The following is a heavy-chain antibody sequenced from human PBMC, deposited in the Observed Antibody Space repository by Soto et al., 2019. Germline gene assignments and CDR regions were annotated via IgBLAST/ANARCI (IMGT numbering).Heavy chain of an antibody. CDR3: ARGLAIAAGGTYYYYGMDV. D-gene: IGHD6-13*01. J-gene: IGHJ6*02. CDR2: IIPIFGTA. V-gene: IGHV1-69*13. Sequence: SVKVSCKASGGTYSSYAISWVRQAPGQGLEWMGGIIPIFGTANYAQKFQGRVTITADESTSTAYMELSSLRSEDTAVYYCARGLAIAAGGTYYYYGMDVWGQGTTVTVSS. CDR1: GGTYSSYA.